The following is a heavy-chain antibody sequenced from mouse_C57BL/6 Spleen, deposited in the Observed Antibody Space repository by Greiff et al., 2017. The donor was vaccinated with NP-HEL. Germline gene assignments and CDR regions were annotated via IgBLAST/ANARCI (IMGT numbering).Heavy chain of an antibody. CDR1: GFTFSDYG. CDR3: ARSYGLDWYFDV. J-gene: IGHJ1*03. CDR2: ISSGSSTI. Sequence: EVKLMESGGGLVKPGGSLKLSCAASGFTFSDYGMHWVRQAPEKGLEWVAYISSGSSTIYYADTVKGRFTISRDNAKNTLFLQMTSLRSEDTAMYYCARSYGLDWYFDVWGTGTTVTVSS. V-gene: IGHV5-17*01. D-gene: IGHD1-1*01.